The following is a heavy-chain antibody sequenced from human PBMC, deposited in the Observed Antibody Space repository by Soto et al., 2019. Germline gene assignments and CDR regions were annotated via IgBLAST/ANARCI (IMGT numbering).Heavy chain of an antibody. CDR3: ARSVDP. CDR1: GGSISSYY. Sequence: PSETLSLTCTVSGGSISSYYWSWIRQPPGKGLEWIGYIYYSGSTNYNPSLKSRVTISVDTSKNQFSLKLSSMTAADTAVYYCARSVDPWGQGTLVTVSS. V-gene: IGHV4-59*12. J-gene: IGHJ5*02. CDR2: IYYSGST.